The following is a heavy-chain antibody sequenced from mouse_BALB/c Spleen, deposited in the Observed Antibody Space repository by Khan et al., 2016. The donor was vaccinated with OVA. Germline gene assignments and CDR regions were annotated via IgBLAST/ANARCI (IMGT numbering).Heavy chain of an antibody. CDR1: GYTFTTYW. Sequence: VKLLESGAELAKPGASVKMSCKASGYTFTTYWMHWVKQRSGQGLVWIGYINPTSGYTDYNEKFKDRATLSADKSSSTAYMQLSSLTSEDSAVYYCTRDRIDYWGQGTTLTVSS. CDR3: TRDRIDY. V-gene: IGHV1-7*01. J-gene: IGHJ2*01. CDR2: INPTSGYT.